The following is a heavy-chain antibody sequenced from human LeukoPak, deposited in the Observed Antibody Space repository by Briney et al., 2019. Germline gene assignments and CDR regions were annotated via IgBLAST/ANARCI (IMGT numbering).Heavy chain of an antibody. CDR1: GGACSSYA. Sequence: SVKVSCKASGGACSSYAISWVRQAPGQGLEWMGGVIPIFGTANYAQKFQGRVTITTDESTSTAYMELSSLRSEDTAVYYCAREGDGYNDYWGQGTLVTVSS. J-gene: IGHJ4*02. CDR3: AREGDGYNDY. CDR2: VIPIFGTA. V-gene: IGHV1-69*05. D-gene: IGHD5-24*01.